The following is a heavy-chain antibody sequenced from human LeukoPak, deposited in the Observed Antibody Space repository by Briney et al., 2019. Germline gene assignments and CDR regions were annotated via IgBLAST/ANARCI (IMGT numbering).Heavy chain of an antibody. J-gene: IGHJ4*02. CDR3: ARGVYIAAAQYGY. CDR1: GGSISIYY. Sequence: PSETLSLTCTVSGGSISIYYWSWIRQPPGKGLEWIGYIYYSGTTNYNPSLKRRVTISVDTSKNQFSLKLSSVTAADTAVYYCARGVYIAAAQYGYWGQGTLVTVSS. D-gene: IGHD6-13*01. CDR2: IYYSGTT. V-gene: IGHV4-59*01.